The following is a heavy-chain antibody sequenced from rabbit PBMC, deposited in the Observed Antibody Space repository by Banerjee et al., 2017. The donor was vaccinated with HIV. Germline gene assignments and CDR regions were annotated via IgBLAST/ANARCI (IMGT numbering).Heavy chain of an antibody. J-gene: IGHJ4*01. CDR3: ARGFGGNGYRANL. V-gene: IGHV1S40*01. CDR2: IGTGSSGSA. D-gene: IGHD1-1*01. CDR1: GFDLSSYYY. Sequence: QSLEESGGDLVKPGASLTLTCTASGFDLSSYYYMCWVRQAPGKGLEWITCIGTGSSGSAYYASWAKGRFTISKTSSTTVTLQMTSLTAADTATYFCARGFGGNGYRANLWGPGTLVTVS.